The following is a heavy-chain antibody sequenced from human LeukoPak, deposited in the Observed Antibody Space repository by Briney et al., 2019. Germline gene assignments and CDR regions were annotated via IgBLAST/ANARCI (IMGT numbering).Heavy chain of an antibody. CDR2: ISYSGNT. CDR1: GGSIGSADFH. V-gene: IGHV4-30-4*08. J-gene: IGHJ6*03. D-gene: IGHD1-1*01. CDR3: AAQTGTTASYYCYMDV. Sequence: SQTLSLTCTVSGGSIGSADFHWSWLRQPPGKGLEWIGYISYSGNTHYNPSLKSPFTISVDTSKNQLSLKLSSVTAADTAVYYCAAQTGTTASYYCYMDVWGKGTTVTVSS.